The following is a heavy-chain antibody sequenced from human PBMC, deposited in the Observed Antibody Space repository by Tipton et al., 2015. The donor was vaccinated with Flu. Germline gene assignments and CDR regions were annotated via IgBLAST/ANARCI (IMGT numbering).Heavy chain of an antibody. V-gene: IGHV3-23*01. D-gene: IGHD3-10*01. J-gene: IGHJ4*02. CDR2: ISGSGGST. CDR3: AKVGVKGITMVRGVMYFDY. Sequence: SLRLSCAASGFTFSSYAMSWVRQAPGKGLEWVSAISGSGGSTYYADSVKGRFTISRDNSKNTLYLQMNSLRAEDTAVYYCAKVGVKGITMVRGVMYFDYWGQGTRVTVSS. CDR1: GFTFSSYA.